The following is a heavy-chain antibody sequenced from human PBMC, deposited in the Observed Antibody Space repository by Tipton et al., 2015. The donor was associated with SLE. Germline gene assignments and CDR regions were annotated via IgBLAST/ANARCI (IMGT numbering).Heavy chain of an antibody. Sequence: TLSLTCTVSGGSISSYYWSWIRQPPGKGLEWIGYIYYSGSTNYNSSLKSRVTISVDTSKNQFSLKLSSVTAADTAVYYCARGGGGPPGHWGQGTLVTVSS. CDR3: ARGGGGPPGH. V-gene: IGHV4-59*01. CDR2: IYYSGST. D-gene: IGHD2-15*01. CDR1: GGSISSYY. J-gene: IGHJ4*02.